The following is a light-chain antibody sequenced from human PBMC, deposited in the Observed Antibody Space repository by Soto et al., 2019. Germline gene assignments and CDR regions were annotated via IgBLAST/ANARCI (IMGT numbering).Light chain of an antibody. CDR3: QEYNSYSGT. CDR1: QSLGIW. V-gene: IGKV1-5*01. CDR2: DAS. J-gene: IGKJ1*01. Sequence: DIQMTQSPSTLSASVGGRVTITCRASQSLGIWLAWHQQKPGKAPKLLIYDASTLKSGVPSRFSGSGSGTKFTLTISSLQPDDFATYYCQEYNSYSGTFGQGTKV.